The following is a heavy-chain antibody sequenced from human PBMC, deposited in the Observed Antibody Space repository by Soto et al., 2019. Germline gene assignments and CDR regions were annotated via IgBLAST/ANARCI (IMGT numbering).Heavy chain of an antibody. V-gene: IGHV3-21*02. CDR2: VSSSSSHK. Sequence: EVQLVESGGGLVQPGGSLRLSCVASGFSFSTYTMNWVRKAPGKGLEWVSSVSSSSSHKYYADSVKGRFTISRDNAENSLYLQMESLRAEDTAMYYCARVRYSGYDFTGDLGYWGQGTLVTVSS. J-gene: IGHJ4*02. CDR3: ARVRYSGYDFTGDLGY. CDR1: GFSFSTYT. D-gene: IGHD5-12*01.